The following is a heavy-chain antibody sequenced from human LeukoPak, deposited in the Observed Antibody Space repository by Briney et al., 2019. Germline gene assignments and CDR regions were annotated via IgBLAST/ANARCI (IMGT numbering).Heavy chain of an antibody. CDR2: ISGNGGST. V-gene: IGHV3-64D*06. J-gene: IGHJ4*02. Sequence: PGGSLRLSCSASGFTFSSRPMHWVRQAPGKGLEYVSGISGNGGSTYYADSVKGRFTISRDNSKNTVYLQMSSLRPEDTAVYYCVTQNSGWVYWGQGTLVTVSS. CDR1: GFTFSSRP. CDR3: VTQNSGWVY. D-gene: IGHD6-19*01.